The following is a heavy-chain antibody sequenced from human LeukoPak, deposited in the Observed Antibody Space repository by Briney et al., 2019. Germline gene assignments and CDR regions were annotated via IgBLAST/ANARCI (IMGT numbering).Heavy chain of an antibody. Sequence: GGSLRLSCAASGLTFSSYGMNWVRQAPGKGLEWVAFIRYDGSIKYSADSVKGRFTISRDNSKNTLFLQMNSLRAGDTAVYYCAKGRGWEASYYYYYMDVWGKGTTVTISS. CDR2: IRYDGSIK. V-gene: IGHV3-30*02. D-gene: IGHD1-26*01. J-gene: IGHJ6*03. CDR1: GLTFSSYG. CDR3: AKGRGWEASYYYYYMDV.